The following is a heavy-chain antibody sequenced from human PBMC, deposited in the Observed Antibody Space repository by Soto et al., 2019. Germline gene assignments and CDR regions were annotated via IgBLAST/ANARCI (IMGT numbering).Heavy chain of an antibody. D-gene: IGHD3-3*01. CDR3: ARESVETIFGGHYYGMDV. CDR2: ISAYNGNT. V-gene: IGHV1-18*04. J-gene: IGHJ6*02. Sequence: ASVKVSCKASGYTFTGYGISWVRQAPGQGLEWMGWISAYNGNTNYAQKLQGRVTMTTDTSTSTAYMELRSLRSDDTAVYYCARESVETIFGGHYYGMDVWGQGTTVTVSS. CDR1: GYTFTGYG.